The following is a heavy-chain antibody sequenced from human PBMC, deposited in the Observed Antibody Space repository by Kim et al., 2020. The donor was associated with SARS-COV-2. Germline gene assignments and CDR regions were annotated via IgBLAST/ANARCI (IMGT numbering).Heavy chain of an antibody. J-gene: IGHJ6*01. Sequence: GGSLRLSCAASGFTFSSYGMHWVRQAPGKGLEWVAVISYDGSNKYYADSVKGRFTISRDNSKNTLYLQMNSLRAEDTAVYYCAKEEGSVVVPAAMDHYY. D-gene: IGHD2-2*01. CDR2: ISYDGSNK. CDR3: AKEEGSVVVPAAMDHYY. CDR1: GFTFSSYG. V-gene: IGHV3-30*18.